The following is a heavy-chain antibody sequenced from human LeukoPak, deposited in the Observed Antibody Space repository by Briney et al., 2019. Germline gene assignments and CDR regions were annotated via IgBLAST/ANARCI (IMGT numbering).Heavy chain of an antibody. V-gene: IGHV3-7*01. Sequence: QPGGSLRLSCSATGFIFSSDWRKWVRQAPGKGLEWVATIKQDGSAKHYGDSVKGRFTISRDNAKNTLYLEMNTLRAEDTAVYYCATGEGHWGQGTLVTVSS. CDR1: GFIFSSDW. CDR2: IKQDGSAK. D-gene: IGHD2-21*01. J-gene: IGHJ4*02. CDR3: ATGEGH.